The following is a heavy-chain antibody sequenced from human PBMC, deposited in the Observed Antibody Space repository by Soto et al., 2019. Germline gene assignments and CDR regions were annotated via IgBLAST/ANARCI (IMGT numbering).Heavy chain of an antibody. CDR3: ARVERGTATTVVDAFDI. Sequence: SETLSLTCTVSGGSISSSSYYWGWIRQPPGKGLEWIGSIYYSGSTYYNPSLKSRVTISVDTSKNQFSLMMSSVTAADTALYYCARVERGTATTVVDAFDIWGPGTMVTVSS. J-gene: IGHJ3*02. V-gene: IGHV4-39*01. CDR2: IYYSGST. D-gene: IGHD1-1*01. CDR1: GGSISSSSYY.